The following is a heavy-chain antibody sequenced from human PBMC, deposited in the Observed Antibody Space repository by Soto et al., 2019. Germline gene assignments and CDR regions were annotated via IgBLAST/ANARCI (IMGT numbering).Heavy chain of an antibody. J-gene: IGHJ5*02. CDR2: IYHSGDT. V-gene: IGHV4-31*11. Sequence: QVQLQESGPGLVKPSQTLSLTCAVSGASINNGGYYWSWVRQHPAKGLEWLGHIYHSGDTYYNPSLKSRLTISVDTCKNQFSRNLTSATAADTAVYYCARMVRGGRGLDPWGQGTLVSVSS. CDR3: ARMVRGGRGLDP. D-gene: IGHD3-10*01. CDR1: GASINNGGYY.